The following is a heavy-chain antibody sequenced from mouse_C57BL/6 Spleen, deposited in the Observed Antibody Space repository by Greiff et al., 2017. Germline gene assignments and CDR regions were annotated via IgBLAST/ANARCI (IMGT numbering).Heavy chain of an antibody. CDR2: IYPGDGDT. D-gene: IGHD1-1*01. V-gene: IGHV1-82*01. CDR1: GYAFSSSW. CDR3: AREAKFYGSQYYFDY. Sequence: QVQLQQPGPELVKPGASVKISCKASGYAFSSSWMNWVKQRPGKGLEWIGRIYPGDGDTNYNGKFKGEATLTADKSSSTAYMQLSSLTSEDSAVYFCAREAKFYGSQYYFDYWGQGTTLTVSS. J-gene: IGHJ2*01.